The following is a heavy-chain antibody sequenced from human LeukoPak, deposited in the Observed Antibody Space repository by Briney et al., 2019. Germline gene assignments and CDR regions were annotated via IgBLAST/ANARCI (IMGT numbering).Heavy chain of an antibody. Sequence: GGSLRLSCAASGFTFSSYSMNWVRQAPGKGLEWVSSISSSSSYIYYADSVKGRFTISRDNTKNSLYLQMNSLRAEDSAVYYCARDYYDSSGYPSPIDYWGQGTLVTVSS. D-gene: IGHD3-22*01. J-gene: IGHJ4*02. V-gene: IGHV3-21*01. CDR3: ARDYYDSSGYPSPIDY. CDR2: ISSSSSYI. CDR1: GFTFSSYS.